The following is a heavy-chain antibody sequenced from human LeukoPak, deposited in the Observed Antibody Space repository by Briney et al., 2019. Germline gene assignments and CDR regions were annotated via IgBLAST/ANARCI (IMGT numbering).Heavy chain of an antibody. CDR1: GGSFSGYY. D-gene: IGHD2-2*01. J-gene: IGHJ4*02. V-gene: IGHV4-34*01. CDR2: INHSGST. Sequence: SETLSLTCAVYGGSFSGYYWSWIRQPPGKGLEWIGEINHSGSTNYNPSLKSRVTISVDTSKNQFSLKLSSVTAADTAVYYCARTRRNAPYYFDYWGQGTLVTVSS. CDR3: ARTRRNAPYYFDY.